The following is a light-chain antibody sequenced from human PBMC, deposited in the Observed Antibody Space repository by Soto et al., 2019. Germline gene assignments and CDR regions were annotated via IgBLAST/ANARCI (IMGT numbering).Light chain of an antibody. V-gene: IGLV1-40*01. CDR2: ANN. CDR1: SSNIGAGYD. CDR3: QSFDSSLGGHVV. J-gene: IGLJ2*01. Sequence: QSVLTQPPSVSGAPGQRVTISCTGSSSNIGAGYDVHWYQQLPETAPKLLISANNNRPSGVPDRFFGFKSGTSASLAITGLQAEDEADYYCQSFDSSLGGHVVFGGETKLTVL.